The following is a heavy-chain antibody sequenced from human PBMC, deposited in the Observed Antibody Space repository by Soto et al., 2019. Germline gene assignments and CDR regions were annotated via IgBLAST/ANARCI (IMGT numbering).Heavy chain of an antibody. CDR2: INPSDGST. D-gene: IGHD3-10*01. V-gene: IGHV1-46*01. CDR1: GYTFTNYY. Sequence: QVQLVQSGAEVKKPGASVRVSCKASGYTFTNYYVHWVRQAPGQGLEWMGIINPSDGSTSYAQKFQGRVTMTRDTSTSTVYMELSSLRSDDTAVYFCARRILWFGELSSGYYFDYWGQGTLVTVSS. J-gene: IGHJ4*02. CDR3: ARRILWFGELSSGYYFDY.